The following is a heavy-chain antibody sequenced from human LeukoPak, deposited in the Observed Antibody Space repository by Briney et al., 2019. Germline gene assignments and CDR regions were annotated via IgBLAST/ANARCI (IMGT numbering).Heavy chain of an antibody. Sequence: PGGSLRLSCAASGFTFTNYVMGWVRQAQGKGLEWVSAISENGGAADYADSVRGRFTISRDNSQNTLYQQMSSLRAEDTAVYYCAKRTGVTELHFDHWGQGTLVTVSS. V-gene: IGHV3-23*01. CDR3: AKRTGVTELHFDH. J-gene: IGHJ4*02. CDR2: ISENGGAA. D-gene: IGHD1-7*01. CDR1: GFTFTNYV.